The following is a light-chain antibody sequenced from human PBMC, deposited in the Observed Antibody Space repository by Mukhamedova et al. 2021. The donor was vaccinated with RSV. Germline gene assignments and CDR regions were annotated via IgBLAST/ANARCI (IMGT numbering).Light chain of an antibody. CDR3: QQSYSTPLT. V-gene: IGKV1-39*01. Sequence: WYQRRVHGQAPELLTYAASTLQSGVPSRFSGGGSGTDFTLTIRSLQPEDFATYYCQQSYSTPLTFGGGTKVEIK. J-gene: IGKJ4*01. CDR2: AAS.